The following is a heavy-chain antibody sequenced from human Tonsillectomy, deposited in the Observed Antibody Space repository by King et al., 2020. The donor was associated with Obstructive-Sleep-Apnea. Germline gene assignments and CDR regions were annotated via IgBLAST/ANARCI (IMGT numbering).Heavy chain of an antibody. Sequence: QLVQSGAEVKKPGASVKVSCKASGYTFTSYGISWVRQAPEQGLEWMGWISAFNGKTNYAQILQGRVTMTTDTSTSTAYMELRSLRSDDTAVYYCARDDSDILPGYPVLGMAVWGPGTTFSFSS. CDR1: GYTFTSYG. V-gene: IGHV1-18*01. J-gene: IGHJ6*02. D-gene: IGHD3-9*01. CDR3: ARDDSDILPGYPVLGMAV. CDR2: ISAFNGKT.